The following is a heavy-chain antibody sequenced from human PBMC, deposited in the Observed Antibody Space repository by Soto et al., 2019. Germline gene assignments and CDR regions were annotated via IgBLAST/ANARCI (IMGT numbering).Heavy chain of an antibody. CDR1: GYTFTGYY. CDR3: ARAEIPANSSIWYRGYFDY. CDR2: INPNSGGT. Sequence: QVQLVQSGAEVKKPGASVKVSCKASGYTFTGYYTHWVRQAPGQGLEWMGWINPNSGGTNYAQKFQGRVTMTRDTSISTAYMELNRLRSDDTAVYYCARAEIPANSSIWYRGYFDYWGQGTLVTVSS. J-gene: IGHJ4*02. V-gene: IGHV1-2*02. D-gene: IGHD6-13*01.